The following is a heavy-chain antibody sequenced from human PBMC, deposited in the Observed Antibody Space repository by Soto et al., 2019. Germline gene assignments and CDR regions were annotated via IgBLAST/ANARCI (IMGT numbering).Heavy chain of an antibody. CDR2: IYYSGST. D-gene: IGHD3-10*01. J-gene: IGHJ5*02. CDR3: ARSLWGGYNWFDP. V-gene: IGHV4-59*01. Sequence: SETLSLTCTVSGGSISSYYWSWIRQPPGKGLEWIGYIYYSGSTNYNPSLKSRVTISVDTSKNQFSLKLSSVTAADTAVYYCARSLWGGYNWFDPWGQGTLVTVSS. CDR1: GGSISSYY.